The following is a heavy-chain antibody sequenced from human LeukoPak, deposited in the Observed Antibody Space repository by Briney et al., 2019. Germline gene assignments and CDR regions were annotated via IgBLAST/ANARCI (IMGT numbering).Heavy chain of an antibody. CDR3: ARQRVMLTGTGGTWIDP. J-gene: IGHJ5*02. D-gene: IGHD3-9*01. CDR1: GFTFSSSN. CDR2: LSGSGRAT. Sequence: GGSLRLSCVASGFTFSSSNMIWVRQAPGKGLEWVSGLSGSGRATYYAHSVKGRFTISRENSKNTMFLQMNSLRVDDTAVYYCARQRVMLTGTGGTWIDPWGQGTLVTVSS. V-gene: IGHV3-23*01.